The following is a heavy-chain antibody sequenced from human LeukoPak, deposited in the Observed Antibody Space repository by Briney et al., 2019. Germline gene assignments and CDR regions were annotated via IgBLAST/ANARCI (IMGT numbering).Heavy chain of an antibody. D-gene: IGHD5-12*01. V-gene: IGHV1-8*01. CDR2: MNPNSGNT. Sequence: ASVKVSCKASGYTFTSYDINWVRQATGQGLEWMGWMNPNSGNTGYAQKFQGRVTMTRNTSISTAYTELSSLRSEDTAVYYCASGSGYDPVDLDYWGQGTLVTVSS. CDR3: ASGSGYDPVDLDY. CDR1: GYTFTSYD. J-gene: IGHJ4*02.